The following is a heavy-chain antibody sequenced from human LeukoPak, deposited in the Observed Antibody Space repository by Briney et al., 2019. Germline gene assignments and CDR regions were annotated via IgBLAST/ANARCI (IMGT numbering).Heavy chain of an antibody. CDR1: GYTFTNFG. V-gene: IGHV1-18*01. Sequence: GASVKVSCKASGYTFTNFGISWVRQAPGQGLEWMGWISTRKGDTNYAQILQGRVTMTTDTSTSTAYMELGSLRSDDTAVYYCARAGGWARGNYKADAFDIWGQGTMVTVSS. J-gene: IGHJ3*02. D-gene: IGHD1-7*01. CDR2: ISTRKGDT. CDR3: ARAGGWARGNYKADAFDI.